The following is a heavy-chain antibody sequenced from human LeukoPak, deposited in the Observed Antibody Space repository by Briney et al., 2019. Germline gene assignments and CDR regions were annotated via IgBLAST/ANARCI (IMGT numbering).Heavy chain of an antibody. J-gene: IGHJ5*02. Sequence: SETLSLTCIVSGASLSSYYWDGLRQPPGKGLEWIGYYTGKTDSNPSLKSRVSISLDTSKKQFSLRLRSLTSADSAVYYCATGYYEPFATWGPGILVTVSS. CDR1: GASLSSYY. D-gene: IGHD2/OR15-2a*01. V-gene: IGHV4-59*01. CDR3: ATGYYEPFAT. CDR2: YTGKT.